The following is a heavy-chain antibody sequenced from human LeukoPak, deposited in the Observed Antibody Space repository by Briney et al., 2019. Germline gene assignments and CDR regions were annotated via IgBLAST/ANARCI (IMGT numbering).Heavy chain of an antibody. V-gene: IGHV4-59*01. D-gene: IGHD1-26*01. CDR1: GGSISSYY. J-gene: IGHJ4*02. CDR3: ARAYEGATLTLFDY. CDR2: IYYSGST. Sequence: PSETLSLTCTVSGGSISSYYWSWIRQPPGKGLEWIGYIYYSGSTNYNPSLTSRVTISVDTSKNQFSLKLSSVTAADTAVYYCARAYEGATLTLFDYWGQGTLVTVSS.